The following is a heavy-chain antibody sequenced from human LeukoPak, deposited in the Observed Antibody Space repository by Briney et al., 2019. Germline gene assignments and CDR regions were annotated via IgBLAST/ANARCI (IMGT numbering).Heavy chain of an antibody. CDR3: ARKRGDTAMACFDY. J-gene: IGHJ4*02. Sequence: GGSLRLSCAASGFTFSSYSMNWVRQAPGKGLEWVSSISSSSSYIYYADSVKGRFTIPRDNAKNSLYLQMNSLRAEDTAVYYFARKRGDTAMACFDYWGQGTLVTVSS. CDR1: GFTFSSYS. V-gene: IGHV3-21*01. D-gene: IGHD5-18*01. CDR2: ISSSSSYI.